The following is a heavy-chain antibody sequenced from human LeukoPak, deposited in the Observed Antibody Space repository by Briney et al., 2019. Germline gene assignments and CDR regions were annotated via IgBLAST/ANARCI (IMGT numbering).Heavy chain of an antibody. CDR1: GFTFSSYS. Sequence: GGSLRLSCAASGFTFSSYSMNWVRQAPAKGVEGVSYISSNSSTIYYADSVKGRFTIYRDNAKNSLYLQMNSLRAEDTAVYYCARGGSYYYDSSGYHFDYWGQGTLVTVSS. J-gene: IGHJ4*02. V-gene: IGHV3-48*01. CDR3: ARGGSYYYDSSGYHFDY. CDR2: ISSNSSTI. D-gene: IGHD3-22*01.